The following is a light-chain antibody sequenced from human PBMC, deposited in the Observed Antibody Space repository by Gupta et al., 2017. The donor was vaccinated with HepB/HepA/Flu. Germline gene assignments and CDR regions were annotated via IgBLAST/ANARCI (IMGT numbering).Light chain of an antibody. Sequence: SVLTQPPSASGTPGPRVTISCSGSSSNIGSNIVNWYQQVPGTAPKLLIYSNNRRPSGVPDRFSGSKSRTSGSLAISGLQSEDEAVYYCAAWDESLNGWLFGGGTELTVL. CDR1: SSNIGSNI. V-gene: IGLV1-44*01. J-gene: IGLJ3*02. CDR3: AAWDESLNGWL. CDR2: SNN.